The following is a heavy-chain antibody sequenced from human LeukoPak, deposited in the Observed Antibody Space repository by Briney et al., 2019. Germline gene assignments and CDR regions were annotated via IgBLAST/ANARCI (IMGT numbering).Heavy chain of an antibody. CDR1: GDSISSGDYY. CDR2: ISSSGST. Sequence: SETLSLTCTVSGDSISSGDYYWSWIRQPAGKGLEWIGRISSSGSTNYNPSLKSRVTISVDTSKNQFSLKLSSVTAADTAVYYCARAHYDILTGYPTPLDYWGQGTLVTVSS. J-gene: IGHJ4*02. V-gene: IGHV4-61*02. CDR3: ARAHYDILTGYPTPLDY. D-gene: IGHD3-9*01.